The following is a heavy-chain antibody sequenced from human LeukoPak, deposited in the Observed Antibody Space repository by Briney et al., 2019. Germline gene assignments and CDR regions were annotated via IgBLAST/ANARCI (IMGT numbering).Heavy chain of an antibody. J-gene: IGHJ6*03. CDR2: ISSSGSTI. Sequence: GGSLRLSCAASGFSFSDYYTSWIRQAPGKGLEWVSYISSSGSTIYYADSVKGRFTISRDNAKNSLYLQMNSLRAEDTAVYYCARDLEEYSSSWPVYYYYYMDVWGKGTTVTVSS. CDR1: GFSFSDYY. V-gene: IGHV3-11*01. D-gene: IGHD6-13*01. CDR3: ARDLEEYSSSWPVYYYYYMDV.